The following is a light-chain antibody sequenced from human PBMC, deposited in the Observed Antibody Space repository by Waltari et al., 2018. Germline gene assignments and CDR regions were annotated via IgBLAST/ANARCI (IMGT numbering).Light chain of an antibody. CDR3: QNHERLPAM. CDR1: QSISRY. CDR2: AAS. J-gene: IGKJ1*01. Sequence: ELVLTQSPGPLSLSPGARATLSCRASQSISRYLACYQQKPGQSPWLLIYAASSRATGIPNRFSGSWSGTDSSLTISRLEPEDFAVYYCQNHERLPAMFGQGTKVEIK. V-gene: IGKV3-20*01.